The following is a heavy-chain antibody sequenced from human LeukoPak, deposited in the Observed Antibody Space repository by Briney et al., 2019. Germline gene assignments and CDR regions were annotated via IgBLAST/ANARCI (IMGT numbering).Heavy chain of an antibody. CDR3: VKEGGYRTHFVL. CDR2: ISATGKTT. D-gene: IGHD5-18*01. V-gene: IGHV3-23*01. CDR1: GFTFRNYG. Sequence: GGSLRLSCAASGFTFRNYGMASVRQAPGQGLEWVSVISATGKTTNYADSVKGRFTISRDDSKHTVYLQMNSLRADDSAAYYCVKEGGYRTHFVLWGQATMVTVCS. J-gene: IGHJ4*02.